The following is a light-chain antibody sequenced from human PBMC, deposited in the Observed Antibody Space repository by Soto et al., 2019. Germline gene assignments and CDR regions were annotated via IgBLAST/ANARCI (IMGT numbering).Light chain of an antibody. J-gene: IGKJ1*01. CDR3: LQTNSFPWT. CDR1: QGINSR. Sequence: DIQMTQSPSSVSASVGDRVTISCRASQGINSRLAWYQQKPGKAPKVLIYAASSMQGGVASRFSSSGSGTYFTLTFNSLHPEDVATYYCLQTNSFPWTFGQGTKVEIK. V-gene: IGKV1-12*01. CDR2: AAS.